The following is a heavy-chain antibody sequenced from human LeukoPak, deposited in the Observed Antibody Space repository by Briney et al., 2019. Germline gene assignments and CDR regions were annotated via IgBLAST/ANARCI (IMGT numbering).Heavy chain of an antibody. D-gene: IGHD2-2*01. Sequence: SETLSLTCAGYGWSFNDYYWNWIRQPPGKGLEWIGEINARGDTNFNPSLKSRVTISVDTSKSQFSLRLTSMIVADTAVYYCARGQVPAARGYNWFDPWGQGTLVTVSS. CDR1: GWSFNDYY. CDR2: INARGDT. CDR3: ARGQVPAARGYNWFDP. V-gene: IGHV4-34*01. J-gene: IGHJ5*02.